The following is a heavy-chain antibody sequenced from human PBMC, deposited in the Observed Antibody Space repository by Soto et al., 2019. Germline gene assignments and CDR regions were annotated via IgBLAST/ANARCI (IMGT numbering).Heavy chain of an antibody. D-gene: IGHD1-1*01. CDR3: ARAPGTGTTSPDFDY. Sequence: GGSLRLSCAASGFTFSSYSMNWVRQAPGKGLEWVSYISSSSSTIYYADSVKGRFTISRDNAKNSLYLQMNSLRDEDTAVYYCARAPGTGTTSPDFDYWGQGTLVTVSS. J-gene: IGHJ4*02. CDR2: ISSSSSTI. V-gene: IGHV3-48*02. CDR1: GFTFSSYS.